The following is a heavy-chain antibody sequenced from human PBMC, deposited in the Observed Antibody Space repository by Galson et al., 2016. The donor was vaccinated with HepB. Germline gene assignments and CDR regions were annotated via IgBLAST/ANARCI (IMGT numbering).Heavy chain of an antibody. J-gene: IGHJ4*02. CDR3: ARVKGPFPDSYGNTWTNYFDC. CDR2: IYPADSDT. V-gene: IGHV5-51*01. Sequence: QSGAEVKKPGESLKISCKGSGYNFNNYWIGWVRQMPGKGLEWMGIIYPADSDTRYSPSFQGQVTISADKSISTAYLQWSSLQASDSAMYFCARVKGPFPDSYGNTWTNYFDCWGQGTLVAVSS. D-gene: IGHD1-1*01. CDR1: GYNFNNYW.